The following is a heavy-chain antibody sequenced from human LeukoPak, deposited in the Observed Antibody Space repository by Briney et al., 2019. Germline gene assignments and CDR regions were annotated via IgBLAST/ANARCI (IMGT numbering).Heavy chain of an antibody. D-gene: IGHD4-17*01. CDR2: IYYSGST. J-gene: IGHJ4*02. CDR1: GGSISSSSYY. CDR3: ARSGSYGDYVGY. V-gene: IGHV4-39*01. Sequence: SETLSLTCTVSGGSISSSSYYWGWIRQPPGKGLEWIGSIYYSGSTYYNPSLKSRVTISVDTSKNQFSLKLSSVTAADTAVYHCARSGSYGDYVGYWGQGTLVTVSS.